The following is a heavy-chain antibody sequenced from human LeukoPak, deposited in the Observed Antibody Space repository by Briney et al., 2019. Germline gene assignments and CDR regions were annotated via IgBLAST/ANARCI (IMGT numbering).Heavy chain of an antibody. CDR2: IFPSGGEI. D-gene: IGHD5-12*01. Sequence: GGSLRLSCAASGFTFSTFAMIWVRQPPGKGLEWVSSIFPSGGEIHYADSVRGRFTISRDNSKSTLSLQMNSLRAEDTAVYYCARGPSGYHNTGGQGTLVTVSS. V-gene: IGHV3-23*01. CDR3: ARGPSGYHNT. CDR1: GFTFSTFA. J-gene: IGHJ4*02.